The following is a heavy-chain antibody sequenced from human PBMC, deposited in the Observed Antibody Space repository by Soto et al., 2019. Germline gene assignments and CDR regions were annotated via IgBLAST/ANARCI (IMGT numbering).Heavy chain of an antibody. V-gene: IGHV3-7*01. CDR3: AGGGGWESDS. CDR1: SGFTFRSYW. Sequence: EVQLVESGGGLVQPGGSLRLSCAASSGFTFRSYWMNWVRQAPGKGLEWVANIKQDGSEKNYGDSVKGRFTIPRDNAKNSLYLQMNGLRADDTAVYYCAGGGGWESDSWGQGTLVIVSS. J-gene: IGHJ4*02. D-gene: IGHD6-19*01. CDR2: IKQDGSEK.